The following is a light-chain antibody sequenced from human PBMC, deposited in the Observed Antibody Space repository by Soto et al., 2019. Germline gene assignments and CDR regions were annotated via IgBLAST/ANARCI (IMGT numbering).Light chain of an antibody. CDR1: QSVSSSY. V-gene: IGKV3-20*01. Sequence: EIVLTQSPGTLSLSPGERATLSCRASQSVSSSYLAWYQQKPGQAPRLLIYGASSRATGIPDRFSGSGSGTDFTLTISRLEPDDFAIYYCQLYGSSSSWTFGQGTKVDIK. CDR3: QLYGSSSSWT. J-gene: IGKJ1*01. CDR2: GAS.